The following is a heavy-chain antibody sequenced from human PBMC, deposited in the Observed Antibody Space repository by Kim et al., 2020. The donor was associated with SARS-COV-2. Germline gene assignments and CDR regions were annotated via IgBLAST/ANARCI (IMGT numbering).Heavy chain of an antibody. CDR3: TKLTTITAPFYDY. V-gene: IGHV3-23*01. D-gene: IGHD4-4*01. Sequence: YPASVQVRFTNSSDNSKNALNLQMNSLRADDTALYYCTKLTTITAPFYDYWGQGTLVTVSS. J-gene: IGHJ4*02.